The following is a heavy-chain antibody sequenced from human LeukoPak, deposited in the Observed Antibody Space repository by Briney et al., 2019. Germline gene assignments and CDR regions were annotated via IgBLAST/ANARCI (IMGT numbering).Heavy chain of an antibody. V-gene: IGHV4-59*11. J-gene: IGHJ3*02. D-gene: IGHD1-1*01. CDR2: IRYSGST. CDR3: ARVTDSTGVWAFDI. Sequence: SETLSLTCTVSGDSIRSHYWSWIRQPPGKRLEWIVYIRYSGSTSYNLSLKNRVTTSLDTSKNQFSLNLNSVTAADTAVYYCARVTDSTGVWAFDIWGQGTMVTVSS. CDR1: GDSIRSHY.